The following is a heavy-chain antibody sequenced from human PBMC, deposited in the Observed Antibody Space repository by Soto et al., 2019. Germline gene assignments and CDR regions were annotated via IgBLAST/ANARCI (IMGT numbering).Heavy chain of an antibody. CDR2: ISSFSDYI. V-gene: IGHV3-21*01. J-gene: IGHJ4*02. CDR3: AREWGDFGCDY. D-gene: IGHD2-21*02. Sequence: GGSLRLSCAVSGFTFGSYSMHWVRQAPGKGLEWVSSISSFSDYIYYADSVMGRFTISRDNAKNSLYLQMNSLRVEDTAVYHCAREWGDFGCDYWGQGTLVTVSS. CDR1: GFTFGSYS.